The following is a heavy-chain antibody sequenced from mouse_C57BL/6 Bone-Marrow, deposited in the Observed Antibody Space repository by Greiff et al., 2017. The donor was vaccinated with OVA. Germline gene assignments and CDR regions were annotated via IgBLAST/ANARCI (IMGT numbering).Heavy chain of an antibody. CDR3: ANRGYYYGSSWGFAY. Sequence: QVQLQQSGAELARPGASVKLSCKASGYTFTSYGISWVKQRTGQGLEWIGEIYPRSGNTYYNEKFKGKATLTADKSSSTAYMELRSLTSEDSAVYFCANRGYYYGSSWGFAYWGQGTLVTVSA. J-gene: IGHJ3*01. D-gene: IGHD1-1*01. V-gene: IGHV1-81*01. CDR2: IYPRSGNT. CDR1: GYTFTSYG.